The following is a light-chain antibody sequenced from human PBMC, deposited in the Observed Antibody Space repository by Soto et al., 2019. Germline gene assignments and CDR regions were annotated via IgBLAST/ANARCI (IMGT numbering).Light chain of an antibody. V-gene: IGKV3-15*01. CDR1: QSVSSN. J-gene: IGKJ5*01. CDR2: GAS. CDR3: KQYNNWPPIT. Sequence: IVMTQSPVTLSVSPGERATLSCRASQSVSSNLAWYQQKPGQAPRLLIYGASTRATGIPARFSGSGSGTEFTLTISSLQSEDFAVYYCKQYNNWPPITFGQGTRLEIK.